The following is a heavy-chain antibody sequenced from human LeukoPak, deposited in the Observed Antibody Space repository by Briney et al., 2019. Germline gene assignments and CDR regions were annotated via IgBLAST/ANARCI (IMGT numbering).Heavy chain of an antibody. V-gene: IGHV3-23*01. CDR2: TSSSDAGT. J-gene: IGHJ4*03. CDR1: GFPLSSHA. CDR3: VKVYPTLTTSSVLGS. Sequence: GGSLRLSCAASGFPLSSHAMSWVRQAPGKGLEWVSATSSSDAGTYYADSVRGRFTISRDNSKNTLYLQMNSLRAEDAAVYYCVKVYPTLTTSSVLGSWGQGTLVTVSS. D-gene: IGHD4-17*01.